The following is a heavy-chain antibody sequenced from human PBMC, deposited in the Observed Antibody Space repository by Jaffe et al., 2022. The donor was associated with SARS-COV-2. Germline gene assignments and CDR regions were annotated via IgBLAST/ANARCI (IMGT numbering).Heavy chain of an antibody. V-gene: IGHV4-39*01. J-gene: IGHJ5*02. Sequence: QLQLQESGPGLVKPSETLSLTCAVSGGSISTDTYYWSWVRQPPGKGLEWIGSIYYLGTTYYNPSLKSRVTISVDTSRNHFSLKLTSVTAADTAVYYCARHGAWSYCGSDCYFWFDPWGPGTLVTVSS. D-gene: IGHD2-21*02. CDR3: ARHGAWSYCGSDCYFWFDP. CDR2: IYYLGTT. CDR1: GGSISTDTYY.